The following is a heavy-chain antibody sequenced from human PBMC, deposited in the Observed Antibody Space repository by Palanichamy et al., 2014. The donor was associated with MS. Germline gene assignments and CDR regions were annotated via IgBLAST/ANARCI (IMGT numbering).Heavy chain of an antibody. CDR3: AKSSGSRIGAFDI. CDR2: ISGSGGST. J-gene: IGHJ3*02. Sequence: EVQLLESGGGSVQPGGSLRLSCAASGFTFSSYAMSWVRQAPGKGLEWVSAISGSGGSTYYADSVKGRFTISRDNSKNTLYLQMNSLRAEDTAVYYCAKSSGSRIGAFDIWGQGTMVTVSS. CDR1: GFTFSSYA. V-gene: IGHV3-23*01. D-gene: IGHD3-22*01.